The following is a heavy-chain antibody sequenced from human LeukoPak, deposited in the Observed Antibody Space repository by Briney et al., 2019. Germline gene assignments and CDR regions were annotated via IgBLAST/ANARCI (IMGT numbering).Heavy chain of an antibody. V-gene: IGHV1-2*02. CDR1: EYTFTGFY. CDR3: AREGEYSSSLRGYFYGMDV. J-gene: IGHJ6*02. D-gene: IGHD6-6*01. Sequence: ASVKVSCKASEYTFTGFYIHWVRQAPGQGLAWMGWINPNSGSTNYAQKFQGRVTMTRDTSISTAYMELSRLRSDDTAVYYCAREGEYSSSLRGYFYGMDVWGQGTTVTVSS. CDR2: INPNSGST.